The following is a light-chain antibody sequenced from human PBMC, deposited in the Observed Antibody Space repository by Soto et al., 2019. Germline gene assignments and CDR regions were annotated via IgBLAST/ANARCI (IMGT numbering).Light chain of an antibody. CDR1: QSISSW. Sequence: DIQMTQSPSTLSASVGDRVTITCRASQSISSWLAWYQQKPGKAPKLLIYKASSLESGVPSRFSGSGSGTEFTLTISSLQPDDFATYDGQQYNSYRRTFGQGTKVEIK. V-gene: IGKV1-5*03. CDR2: KAS. CDR3: QQYNSYRRT. J-gene: IGKJ1*01.